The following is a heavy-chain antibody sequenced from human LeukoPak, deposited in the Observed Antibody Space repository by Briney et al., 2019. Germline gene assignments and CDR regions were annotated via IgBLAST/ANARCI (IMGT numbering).Heavy chain of an antibody. CDR2: ISSSSSTI. Sequence: GGSLRLSCAASGFTFSVYSMNWVRQAPGKGLEWVSYISSSSSTIYYADSVKGRFTISRDNAKNSLCLQMNSLRAEDTAVYYCAMAREYQLLPTPWGQGTLVTVSS. J-gene: IGHJ5*02. CDR1: GFTFSVYS. D-gene: IGHD2-2*01. V-gene: IGHV3-48*01. CDR3: AMAREYQLLPTP.